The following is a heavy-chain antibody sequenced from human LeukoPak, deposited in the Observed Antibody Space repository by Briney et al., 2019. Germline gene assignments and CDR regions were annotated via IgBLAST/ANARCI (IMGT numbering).Heavy chain of an antibody. V-gene: IGHV1-8*01. D-gene: IGHD2-2*01. CDR1: GYTFTSYD. CDR3: ARGVSYCSSTSCYLNWFDP. J-gene: IGHJ5*02. Sequence: ASVKVSCKASGYTFTSYDINWVRQATGQGLEWMGWMNPNSGNTGYAQKFQGRVTMTRNTSISTAYMELSSLRSEDTAVYYCARGVSYCSSTSCYLNWFDPWGQGTLVTVSS. CDR2: MNPNSGNT.